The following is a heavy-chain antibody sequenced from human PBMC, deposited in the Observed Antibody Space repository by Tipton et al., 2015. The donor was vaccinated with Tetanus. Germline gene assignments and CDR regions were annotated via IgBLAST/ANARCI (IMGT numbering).Heavy chain of an antibody. CDR2: IYFTANN. CDR1: GDSISSGDFY. J-gene: IGHJ4*02. V-gene: IGHV4-31*03. CDR3: ERDSYYSRRWSFADS. D-gene: IGHD3-22*01. Sequence: TLSLTCTVSGDSISSGDFYWSWIRQHPGKGLEGIGYIYFTANNYYNPSLESRLTISIDTSKNQFSLELTSVTAADTAVYCCERDSYYSRRWSFADSWGQGTLVTVSS.